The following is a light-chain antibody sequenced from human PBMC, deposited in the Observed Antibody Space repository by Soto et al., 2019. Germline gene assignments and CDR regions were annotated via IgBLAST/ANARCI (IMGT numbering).Light chain of an antibody. CDR2: DAS. CDR1: QSISSW. CDR3: QQYNTPPT. Sequence: DIQMTQSPSTLSASVGDRVTITCRASQSISSWLAWYQQKPGKAPKLLIYDASSLESGVPSRFSGSGSGTEFTLTISSLQPDDFATYYCQQYNTPPTSGGGTKVDIK. J-gene: IGKJ4*01. V-gene: IGKV1-5*01.